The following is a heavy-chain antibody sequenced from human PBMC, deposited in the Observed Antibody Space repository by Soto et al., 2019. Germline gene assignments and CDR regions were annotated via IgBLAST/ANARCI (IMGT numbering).Heavy chain of an antibody. CDR1: GYTFTSYD. V-gene: IGHV1-8*01. D-gene: IGHD3-10*01. CDR3: ARGPAGDYYYGMDV. Sequence: QVQLVQSGAEVKKPGASVKVSCKASGYTFTSYDINCVRQATGQGLEWMGWMNPNSGNTGYAQKLQGRVTMTRNTSISRAYMELSSLRSEDTAGYYWARGPAGDYYYGMDVWGQGTTVTVSS. CDR2: MNPNSGNT. J-gene: IGHJ6*02.